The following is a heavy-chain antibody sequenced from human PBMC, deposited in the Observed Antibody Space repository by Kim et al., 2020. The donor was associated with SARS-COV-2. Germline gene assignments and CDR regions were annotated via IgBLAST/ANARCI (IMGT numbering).Heavy chain of an antibody. CDR2: IHYSGST. CDR3: ARHATYCSSTSCYYFDY. V-gene: IGHV4-59*08. D-gene: IGHD2-2*01. Sequence: SETLSLTCTVSGGSISSYYWSWIRQPPGKGLEWIGYIHYSGSTNYNPSLKSRVTISVDTSKNQFSLKLSSVTTADTAVYYCARHATYCSSTSCYYFDYWGQGTLVTVSS. J-gene: IGHJ4*02. CDR1: GGSISSYY.